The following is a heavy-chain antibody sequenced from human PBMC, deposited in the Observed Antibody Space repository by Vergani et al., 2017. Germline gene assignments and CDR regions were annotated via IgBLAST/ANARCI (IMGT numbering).Heavy chain of an antibody. V-gene: IGHV3-7*01. CDR3: TKGSRGYTGYFFDY. CDR1: GSSFSNSW. Sequence: EVQLLESGGDLVQPGGSLRLSCAASGSSFSNSWLTWVRQAPGKGLEWVANIKEDGSEKFYVDSVKGRFTISRDNAKKSLYLQMNSLRAEDTAVYYCTKGSRGYTGYFFDYWGQGTLATVSS. CDR2: IKEDGSEK. D-gene: IGHD5-12*01. J-gene: IGHJ4*02.